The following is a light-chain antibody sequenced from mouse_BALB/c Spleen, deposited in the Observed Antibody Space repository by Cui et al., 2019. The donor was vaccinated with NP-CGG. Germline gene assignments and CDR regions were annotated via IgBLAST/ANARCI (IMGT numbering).Light chain of an antibody. J-gene: IGLJ1*01. V-gene: IGLV1*01. CDR1: TGAVTTSNY. Sequence: AVVTQESALTTSPGDTVTLTCLPRTGAVTTSNYANWVQEKPDHLFTGLIGGTNNRAPGVPARFSGSLIGDKAALTITGAQTEDEAIYFCALWYSNHWVFGGGTKLTVL. CDR3: ALWYSNHWV. CDR2: GTN.